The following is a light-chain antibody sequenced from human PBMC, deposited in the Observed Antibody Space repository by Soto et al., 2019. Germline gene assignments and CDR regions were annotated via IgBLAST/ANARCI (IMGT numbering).Light chain of an antibody. CDR1: SSDVGAYKY. CDR3: TSYVGSNIWV. V-gene: IGLV2-8*01. CDR2: EVS. Sequence: QSVLTQPPSASGSPGQSVTISCTGTSSDVGAYKYVSWYQQYPGKAPKLMIYEVSKRPSGVPDRFSGSKSGNTASLTVSEDEADYYCTSYVGSNIWVFGGGTKLTVL. J-gene: IGLJ3*02.